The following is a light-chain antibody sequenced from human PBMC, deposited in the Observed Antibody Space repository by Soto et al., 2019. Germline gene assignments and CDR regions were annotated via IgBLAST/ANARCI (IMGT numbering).Light chain of an antibody. V-gene: IGKV3-20*01. Sequence: EIVFTQSPGTLSLSPGYRATASCRASQSVSNNYLAWYQQKTGQNNRLIIYGACTRATGVSDRFSGSGSGTDFTLNIKRLQSEDLAVYYCQNYANWTLTVGGGTKVDIK. CDR3: QNYANWTLT. CDR1: QSVSNNY. CDR2: GAC. J-gene: IGKJ4*01.